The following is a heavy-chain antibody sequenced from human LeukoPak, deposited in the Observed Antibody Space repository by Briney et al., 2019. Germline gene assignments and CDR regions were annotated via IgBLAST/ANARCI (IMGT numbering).Heavy chain of an antibody. CDR2: IWYDGSNK. V-gene: IGHV3-33*06. CDR1: GFTFSSYG. CDR3: AKGATTMVGYYFDY. Sequence: GVSLTLLCTASGFTFSSYGMHWARQAPGKGLEWVAVIWYDGSNKYYADSVKGRFTISRDNSKNTLYLQMNSLRAEATAVYYCAKGATTMVGYYFDYWGQGTLVTVSS. D-gene: IGHD5-18*01. J-gene: IGHJ4*02.